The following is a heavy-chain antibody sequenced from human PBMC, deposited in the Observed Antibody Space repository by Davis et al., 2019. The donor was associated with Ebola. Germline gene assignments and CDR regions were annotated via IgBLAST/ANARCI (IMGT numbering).Heavy chain of an antibody. D-gene: IGHD2-8*02. CDR2: ISSSSSYI. Sequence: GESLKISCAASGFTFSSYAMSWVRQAPGKGLEWVSSISSSSSYIYYADSVKGRFTISRDNAKNSLYLQMNSLRAEDTAVYYCVKTRSNWWNDALDMWGQGTMVTVSS. V-gene: IGHV3-21*01. CDR3: VKTRSNWWNDALDM. J-gene: IGHJ3*02. CDR1: GFTFSSYA.